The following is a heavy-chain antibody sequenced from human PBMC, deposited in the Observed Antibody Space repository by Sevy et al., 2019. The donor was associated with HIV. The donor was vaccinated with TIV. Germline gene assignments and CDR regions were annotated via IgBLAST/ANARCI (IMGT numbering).Heavy chain of an antibody. Sequence: GGSLRLSCAASGFTFSSYRMNWVRQAPGKGLEWVSSISSSSSYIYYADSVKGRFTISRENAKNSLYLQMNSLRAEVTAVYYCARDADGNDYFDYWGQGTLVTVSS. CDR2: ISSSSSYI. J-gene: IGHJ4*02. V-gene: IGHV3-21*01. CDR3: ARDADGNDYFDY. CDR1: GFTFSSYR. D-gene: IGHD1-26*01.